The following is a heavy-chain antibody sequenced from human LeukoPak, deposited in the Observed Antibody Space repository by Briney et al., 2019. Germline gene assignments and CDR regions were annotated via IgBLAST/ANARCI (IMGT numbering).Heavy chain of an antibody. CDR3: ARTDYGSGSPLSGMDV. CDR2: IYYSGST. CDR1: GGSISSSSYY. V-gene: IGHV4-39*01. J-gene: IGHJ6*02. Sequence: PSETLSLTCTVSGGSISSSSYYWGWIRQPPGKGLEWIVSIYYSGSTNYNPSLQSRVTISVDTSKNQFSLKPSSVTAADTAVYYCARTDYGSGSPLSGMDVWGQGTTVTVSS. D-gene: IGHD3-10*01.